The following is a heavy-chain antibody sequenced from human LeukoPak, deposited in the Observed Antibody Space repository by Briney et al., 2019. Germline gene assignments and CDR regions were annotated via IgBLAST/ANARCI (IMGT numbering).Heavy chain of an antibody. CDR3: ARDYYDSSGYRSWDY. D-gene: IGHD3-22*01. CDR2: ISSSSSYI. V-gene: IGHV3-21*01. J-gene: IGHJ4*02. CDR1: GVSFSSYS. Sequence: PGGSLRLSCAASGVSFSSYSMNWVRQAPGKGLEWVSSISSSSSYIYYADSVKGRFTISRDNAKNSLYLQMNSLRAEDTAVYYCARDYYDSSGYRSWDYWGQGTLVTVSS.